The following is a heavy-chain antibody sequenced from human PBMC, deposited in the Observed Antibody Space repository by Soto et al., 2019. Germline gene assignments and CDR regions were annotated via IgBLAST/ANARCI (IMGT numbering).Heavy chain of an antibody. J-gene: IGHJ6*02. Sequence: SVKVTCKGSGGTFSSHAISWVRQAPGQGLDGMGVIIPIFGTANYAQKFQGRFTITADESTSTAYMELSSLRSEDTAVYYCARGFMAAAGTDYYYGMDVWGQGTTVTV. CDR1: GGTFSSHA. CDR3: ARGFMAAAGTDYYYGMDV. CDR2: IIPIFGTA. V-gene: IGHV1-69*13. D-gene: IGHD6-13*01.